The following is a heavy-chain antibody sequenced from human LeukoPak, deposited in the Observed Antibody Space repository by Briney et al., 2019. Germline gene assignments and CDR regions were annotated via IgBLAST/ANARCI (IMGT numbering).Heavy chain of an antibody. CDR3: VRASLLRGLVGYYFDS. CDR1: GYTLTELS. V-gene: IGHV1-24*01. J-gene: IGHJ4*02. D-gene: IGHD3-16*02. CDR2: FDPEDGET. Sequence: ASVKVSCKVSGYTLTELSMHWVRQAPGKGLEWMGGFDPEDGETIYAQKFQGRVTMTEDTSTDTAYMELSSLRSEDTAVYFCVRASLLRGLVGYYFDSWGQGTPVTVSS.